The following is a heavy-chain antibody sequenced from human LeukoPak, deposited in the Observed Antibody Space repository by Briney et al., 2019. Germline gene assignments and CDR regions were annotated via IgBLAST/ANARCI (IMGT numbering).Heavy chain of an antibody. D-gene: IGHD5-18*01. Sequence: GGSLRLSCAASGFTFSSYSMNWVRQAPGKGLEWVSSISSSSSYIYYADSVKGRFTISRDNAKNSLYLQMNSLRAEDTAVYYCARDLSIQLWFFDYWGQGTPVTVSS. CDR2: ISSSSSYI. V-gene: IGHV3-21*01. J-gene: IGHJ4*02. CDR3: ARDLSIQLWFFDY. CDR1: GFTFSSYS.